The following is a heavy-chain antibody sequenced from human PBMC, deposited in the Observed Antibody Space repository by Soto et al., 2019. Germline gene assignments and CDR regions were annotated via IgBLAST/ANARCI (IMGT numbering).Heavy chain of an antibody. CDR2: ISGSGGST. CDR1: GFTFSSYA. J-gene: IGHJ4*02. Sequence: GGSLRLSCAASGFTFSSYAMSWVRQAPGKGLEWVSAISGSGGSTYYADSVKGRFTISRDNSKNTLYLQMNSLRAEDTAVYYCAKATGKDGYKLIDYWGQGTLVTVSS. CDR3: AKATGKDGYKLIDY. D-gene: IGHD5-12*01. V-gene: IGHV3-23*01.